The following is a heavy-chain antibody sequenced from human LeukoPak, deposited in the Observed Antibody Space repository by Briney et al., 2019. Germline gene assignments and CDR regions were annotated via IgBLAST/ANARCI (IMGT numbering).Heavy chain of an antibody. Sequence: GGSLRLSCAASGFTSSSYAMHWVRQAPGKGLEWVAVISYDGSNKYYADSVKGRFTISRDNSKNTLYLQMNSLRAEDTAVYYCAREDVSLGGYFDYWGQGTLVTVSS. J-gene: IGHJ4*02. D-gene: IGHD3-16*01. CDR1: GFTSSSYA. CDR2: ISYDGSNK. V-gene: IGHV3-30-3*01. CDR3: AREDVSLGGYFDY.